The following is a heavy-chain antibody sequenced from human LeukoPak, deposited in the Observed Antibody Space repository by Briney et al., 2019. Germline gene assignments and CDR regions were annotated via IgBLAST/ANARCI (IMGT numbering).Heavy chain of an antibody. CDR1: GGSISSGGYY. D-gene: IGHD6-19*01. Sequence: PSETPSLTCTVSGGSISSGGYYWSWIRQHPGKGLEWIGYISYDGSTHYNPSLRSRTTISTDTSKNQFSLKLSSVTAADTAVYYCARTKSSGWVRYYFDYWGQGTLVTVSS. J-gene: IGHJ4*02. CDR2: ISYDGST. CDR3: ARTKSSGWVRYYFDY. V-gene: IGHV4-31*03.